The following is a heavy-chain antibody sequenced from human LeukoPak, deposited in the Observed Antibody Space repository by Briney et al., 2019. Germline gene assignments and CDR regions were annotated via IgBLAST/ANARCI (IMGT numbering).Heavy chain of an antibody. CDR3: AGHFNGYSYGPIDY. CDR1: GGSISSSGYY. CDR2: IYYSGST. J-gene: IGHJ4*02. D-gene: IGHD5-18*01. Sequence: SETLSLTCTVSGGSISSSGYYWGWIRQPPGKGLEWIGTIYYSGSTSYNPSLKSRVTTSVDTSENQFSLKLSSVTAADTAVYYCAGHFNGYSYGPIDYWGQGTLVTVSS. V-gene: IGHV4-39*01.